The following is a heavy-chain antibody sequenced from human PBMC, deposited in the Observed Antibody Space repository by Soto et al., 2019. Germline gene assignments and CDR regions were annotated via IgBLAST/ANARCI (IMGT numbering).Heavy chain of an antibody. CDR3: AREKGTGQLLLYLPDSGSWFDP. CDR1: GFTFSSYW. D-gene: IGHD2-2*02. Sequence: GGSLRLSCAASGFTFSSYWMSWVRQAPGKGLEWVANIKQDGSEKYYVDSVKGRFTISRDNAKNSLYLQMNSLRAEDTAVYYCAREKGTGQLLLYLPDSGSWFDPWGQGTLVTVSS. J-gene: IGHJ5*02. V-gene: IGHV3-7*01. CDR2: IKQDGSEK.